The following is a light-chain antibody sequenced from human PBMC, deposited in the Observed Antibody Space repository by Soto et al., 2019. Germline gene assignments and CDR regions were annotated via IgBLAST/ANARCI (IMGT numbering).Light chain of an antibody. Sequence: IQTTQSPSSLSSYVGNKFSISCCSSQGIGTDLGWYRQKPGRAPERLIYAASSLQSGVPSRFSGSGSGTDFTLTISSLQPEDVATYYCQKYNGARWTFGQGTKVHI. CDR3: QKYNGARWT. CDR2: AAS. V-gene: IGKV1-27*01. CDR1: QGIGTD. J-gene: IGKJ1*01.